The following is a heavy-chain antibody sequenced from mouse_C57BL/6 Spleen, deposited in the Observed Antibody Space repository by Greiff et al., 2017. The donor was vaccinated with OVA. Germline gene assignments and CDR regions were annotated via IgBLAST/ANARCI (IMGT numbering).Heavy chain of an antibody. Sequence: QVQLQQPGAELVKPGASVKLSCKASGYTFTSYWMHWVKQRPGQGLEWIGMIHPNSGSTNYTEKFKSKATLTVDKSSSTAYMQLSSLTSEDSAVYYGARSEAGSWCAYWGQGTLVTVSA. V-gene: IGHV1-64*01. CDR3: ARSEAGSWCAY. CDR2: IHPNSGST. CDR1: GYTFTSYW. D-gene: IGHD3-2*02. J-gene: IGHJ3*01.